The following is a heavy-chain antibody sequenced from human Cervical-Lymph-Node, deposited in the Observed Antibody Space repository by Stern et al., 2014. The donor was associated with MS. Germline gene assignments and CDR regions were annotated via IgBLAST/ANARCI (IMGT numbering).Heavy chain of an antibody. V-gene: IGHV5-51*01. J-gene: IGHJ3*02. CDR3: ARQGNYHDSHAFDI. CDR1: GYSFSSHW. Sequence: VQLVQSGAEVKKSGESLKISCKGAGYSFSSHWIAWVRQKPGKGLEWMVIIYPGDSDTRHSPSFQGQVSISVDKSTSTAYLQWSSLTDSDTAIYYCARQGNYHDSHAFDIWGQGTMVIVSS. D-gene: IGHD3-22*01. CDR2: IYPGDSDT.